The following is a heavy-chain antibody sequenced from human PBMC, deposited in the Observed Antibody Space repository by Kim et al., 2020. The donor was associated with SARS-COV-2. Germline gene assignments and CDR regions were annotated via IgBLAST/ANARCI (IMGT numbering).Heavy chain of an antibody. Sequence: PALESRVTISVDTTKNQFSLRLSSVTAADTAVYYCARGRLVRGVIKRFDPWGQGTLVTVSS. V-gene: IGHV4-34*01. D-gene: IGHD3-10*01. CDR3: ARGRLVRGVIKRFDP. J-gene: IGHJ5*02.